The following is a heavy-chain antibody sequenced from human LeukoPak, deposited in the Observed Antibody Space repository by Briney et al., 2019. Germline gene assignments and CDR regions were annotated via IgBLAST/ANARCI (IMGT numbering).Heavy chain of an antibody. J-gene: IGHJ4*02. Sequence: PGGSLRLSCAASGFTFSSYGMHWVRQAPGKGLEWVAVIWYDGSNKYYADSVKGRFTISRDNSKNTLYLQMNSLRAEDTAVYHCAREMDRGYGFDYWGQGTLVTVSS. CDR1: GFTFSSYG. CDR2: IWYDGSNK. CDR3: AREMDRGYGFDY. D-gene: IGHD6-25*01. V-gene: IGHV3-33*01.